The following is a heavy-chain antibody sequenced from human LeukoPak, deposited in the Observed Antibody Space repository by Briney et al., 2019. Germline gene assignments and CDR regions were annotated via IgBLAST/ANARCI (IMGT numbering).Heavy chain of an antibody. CDR2: IYYSGST. CDR1: GGSISSYY. J-gene: IGHJ4*02. CDR3: ASTRYFDWLLRFDY. D-gene: IGHD3-9*01. V-gene: IGHV4-39*01. Sequence: SETLSLTCTVSGGSISSYYWGWIRQPPGKGLEWIGSIYYSGSTYYNPSLKSRVTISVDTSKNQFSLKLSSVTAADTAVYYCASTRYFDWLLRFDYWGQGTLVTVSS.